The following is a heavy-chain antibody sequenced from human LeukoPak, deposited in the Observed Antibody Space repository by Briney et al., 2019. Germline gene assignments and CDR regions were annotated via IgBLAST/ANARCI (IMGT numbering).Heavy chain of an antibody. CDR1: GFTFSSHA. CDR3: ARVPYSGYDWGYYFDY. V-gene: IGHV3-53*01. CDR2: IYSGGST. Sequence: GGSLRLSCAASGFTFSSHAMSWVRQAPGKGLEWVSVIYSGGSTYYADSVKGRFTISRDNSKNTLYLQMNSLRAEDTAVYYCARVPYSGYDWGYYFDYWGQGTLVTVSS. J-gene: IGHJ4*02. D-gene: IGHD5-12*01.